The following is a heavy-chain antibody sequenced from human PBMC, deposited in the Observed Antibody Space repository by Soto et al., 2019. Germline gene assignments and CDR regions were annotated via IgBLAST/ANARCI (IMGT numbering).Heavy chain of an antibody. V-gene: IGHV4-30-2*01. CDR3: ARASYSFLDY. D-gene: IGHD5-18*01. J-gene: IGHJ4*02. CDR1: GGSISSGGYS. CDR2: IYHSGST. Sequence: QLPLQESGSGLVKPSQTLSLTCAVSGGSISSGGYSWSWIRQPPGKGLEWIGYIYHSGSTYYNPSLKSRVTISVDRSKNQFSLKLSSVTAADTAVYYCARASYSFLDYWGQGTLVTVSS.